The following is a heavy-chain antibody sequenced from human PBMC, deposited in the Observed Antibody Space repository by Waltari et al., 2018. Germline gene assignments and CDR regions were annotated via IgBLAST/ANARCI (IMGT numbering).Heavy chain of an antibody. CDR3: HLTGRNIVLAGGSPSFYSYMDV. Sequence: QVQVEQSGSEVKRPGASVRVSCTVPGYTLAGLSIDWVRQVPAKGLQWTGRLDREDGETTYAQHFQGRITVTEDTSTNTAYMGLRTSISDDTAVYFCHLTGRNIVLAGGSPSFYSYMDVWGRGTTVTVS. D-gene: IGHD2-15*01. CDR2: LDREDGET. J-gene: IGHJ6*03. V-gene: IGHV1-24*01. CDR1: GYTLAGLS.